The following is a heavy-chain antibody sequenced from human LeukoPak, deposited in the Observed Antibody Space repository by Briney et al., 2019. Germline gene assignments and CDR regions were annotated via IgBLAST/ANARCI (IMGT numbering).Heavy chain of an antibody. CDR1: GGSFSGYY. V-gene: IGHV4-59*01. D-gene: IGHD3-3*02. J-gene: IGHJ6*03. CDR2: IYYSGST. Sequence: SETLSLTCAVYGGSFSGYYWSWIRQPPGKRLEWIGYIYYSGSTNYNPSLKSRVTISVDTSKNQFSLKLSSVTAADTAVYYCARAFYPGYYSYMAVWGKGTTVTVSS. CDR3: ARAFYPGYYSYMAV.